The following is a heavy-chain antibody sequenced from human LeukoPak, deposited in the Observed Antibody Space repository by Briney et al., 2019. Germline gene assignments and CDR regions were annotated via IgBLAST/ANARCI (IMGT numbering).Heavy chain of an antibody. V-gene: IGHV3-74*01. Sequence: GGSLRLSCAASGFTFISYWMHWVRQAPGKGLVWVSRINGYGSSTDFADSVKGRFTISRDNAKNTLYLQMNSLRAEDTAVYYCAKAYYYDSSGYYYVRYFQHWGQGTLVTVSS. J-gene: IGHJ1*01. D-gene: IGHD3-22*01. CDR3: AKAYYYDSSGYYYVRYFQH. CDR2: INGYGSST. CDR1: GFTFISYW.